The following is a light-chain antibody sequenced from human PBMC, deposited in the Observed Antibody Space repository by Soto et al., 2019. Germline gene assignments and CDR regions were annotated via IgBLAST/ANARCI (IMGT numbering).Light chain of an antibody. CDR2: AAS. J-gene: IGKJ2*01. Sequence: DIQMTQSPSSVSASVGDRVSITCRASQGVSNWLAWYQQKPGKAPKLLIYAASTLRSGVPSRFRGSGSRTDFTFTISSLQPEDFATYYCQQANSFPHTFGQGTKVDIK. CDR3: QQANSFPHT. V-gene: IGKV1-12*01. CDR1: QGVSNW.